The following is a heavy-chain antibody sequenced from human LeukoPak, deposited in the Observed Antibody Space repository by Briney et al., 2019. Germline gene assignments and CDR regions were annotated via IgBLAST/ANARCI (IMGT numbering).Heavy chain of an antibody. CDR1: GFTFSSYG. Sequence: GGSLRLSCAASGFTFSSYGMQWVRQAPGKGLEWVAFIRYDGSNKYYADSVKGRFTISRDNSKNTLYLQMNSLRAEDTAVYYCEKERSPYCSSTSCYYCDYWGQGTLATVS. CDR3: EKERSPYCSSTSCYYCDY. V-gene: IGHV3-30*02. CDR2: IRYDGSNK. J-gene: IGHJ4*02. D-gene: IGHD2-2*01.